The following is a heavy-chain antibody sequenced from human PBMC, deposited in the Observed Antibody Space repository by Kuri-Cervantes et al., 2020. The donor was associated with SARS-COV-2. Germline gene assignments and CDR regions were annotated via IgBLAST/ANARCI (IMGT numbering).Heavy chain of an antibody. CDR1: GFTFSSYA. CDR2: ISYDGSNT. V-gene: IGHV3-30-3*01. CDR3: ARDRVGVHDY. Sequence: GESLKISCAASGFTFSSYAIHWVRQAPDKGLEWVAIISYDGSNTYYADSVKGRFTISRDNSKNTLYLQMHSLRTEDTAIYYCARDRVGVHDYWGQGTLVTVSS. J-gene: IGHJ4*02. D-gene: IGHD2-21*01.